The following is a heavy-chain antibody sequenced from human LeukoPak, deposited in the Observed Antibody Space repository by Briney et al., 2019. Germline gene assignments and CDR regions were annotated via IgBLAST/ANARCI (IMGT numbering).Heavy chain of an antibody. CDR3: AKEDCSGGRCYSLHY. D-gene: IGHD2-15*01. Sequence: GGSLRLSCAASGFTFDDYGMTWVRHTPGKGLEWVSTINWNGGSTAYADSVKGRFTISRDDAKNSLYLQMNSLRAKDAAVYYCAKEDCSGGRCYSLHYWGQGTLVTVSS. CDR2: INWNGGST. CDR1: GFTFDDYG. V-gene: IGHV3-20*04. J-gene: IGHJ4*02.